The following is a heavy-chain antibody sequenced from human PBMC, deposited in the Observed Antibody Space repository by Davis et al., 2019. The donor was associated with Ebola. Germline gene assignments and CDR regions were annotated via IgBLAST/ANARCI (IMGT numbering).Heavy chain of an antibody. CDR1: GVSISSYY. V-gene: IGHV4-59*06. D-gene: IGHD2-15*01. CDR2: IYYSGST. J-gene: IGHJ4*02. Sequence: PSETLSLTCTVSGVSISSYYWSWIRQHPGKGLEWIGYIYYSGSTYYKPSLKSRVTISLDTSKCQFSLNLYSVTAADTAVYYCAGGGGCSGGSCWYADYWGQGTLVIVSS. CDR3: AGGGGCSGGSCWYADY.